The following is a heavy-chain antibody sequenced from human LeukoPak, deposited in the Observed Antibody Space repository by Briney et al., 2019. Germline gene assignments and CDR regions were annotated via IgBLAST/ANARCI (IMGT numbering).Heavy chain of an antibody. J-gene: IGHJ4*02. CDR2: INHSGST. CDR1: GGFFRGYY. CDR3: ARTSYDFWSGYPYYFDY. D-gene: IGHD3-3*01. Sequence: SETLSLTCAVYGGFFRGYYWSWIRQPPGKGLECIGEINHSGSTNYSPSLKSRVTISVDTSKNQFSLKLSSVTAADTAVYYCARTSYDFWSGYPYYFDYWGQGTLVTVSS. V-gene: IGHV4-34*01.